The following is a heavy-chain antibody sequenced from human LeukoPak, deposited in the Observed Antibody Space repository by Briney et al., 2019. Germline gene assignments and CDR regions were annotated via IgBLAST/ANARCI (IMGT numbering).Heavy chain of an antibody. J-gene: IGHJ4*02. D-gene: IGHD6-13*01. CDR3: AKDIAAAAGGYFDY. CDR2: ISWNSGSI. Sequence: GGSLRLSCAASGFTFDDYAMHWVRQAPGKGLEWVSGISWNSGSIGYADSVKGRFTISRDNAKNSLYLQMNSLRAEDTALYYCAKDIAAAAGGYFDYWGQGALVTVSS. V-gene: IGHV3-9*01. CDR1: GFTFDDYA.